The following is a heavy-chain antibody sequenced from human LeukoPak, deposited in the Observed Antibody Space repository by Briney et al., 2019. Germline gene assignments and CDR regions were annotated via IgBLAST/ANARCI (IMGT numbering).Heavy chain of an antibody. CDR3: ARDRYCGGDCFTRYYGMDV. J-gene: IGHJ6*02. CDR1: GGSISSSSYY. Sequence: SETLSLTCTVSGGSISSSSYYWGWIRQPPGKGLEWIGSIYYSGSTYYNPSLKSRVTISVDTSKNQFSLKLSSVTAADTAVYYCARDRYCGGDCFTRYYGMDVWGQGTTVTVSS. CDR2: IYYSGST. D-gene: IGHD2-21*02. V-gene: IGHV4-39*02.